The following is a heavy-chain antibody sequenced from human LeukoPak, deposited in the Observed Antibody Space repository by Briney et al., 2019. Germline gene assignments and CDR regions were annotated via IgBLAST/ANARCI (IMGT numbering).Heavy chain of an antibody. J-gene: IGHJ4*02. CDR3: ARVAAGTDY. CDR2: ISYSGTT. CDR1: GVSITSNTYY. Sequence: PSETLSLTCTVSGVSITSNTYYWGWIRQPPGKGLEWIGHISYSGTTSFNSSLKSRLTISVDTSRNQFSLRLRSVTAADTAVYYCARVAAGTDYWGQGTLVTVSS. V-gene: IGHV4-39*01. D-gene: IGHD6-13*01.